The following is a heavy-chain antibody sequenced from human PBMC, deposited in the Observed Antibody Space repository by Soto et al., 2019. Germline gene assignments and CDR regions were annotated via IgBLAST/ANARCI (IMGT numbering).Heavy chain of an antibody. D-gene: IGHD5-12*01. J-gene: IGHJ5*02. V-gene: IGHV1-18*01. CDR3: ARHHGPTTSENGFDP. CDR1: GYTFFTYD. CDR2: ISTYSGDT. Sequence: QVHLVQSGVEVKTPGASVRVSCQASGYTFFTYDISWVRQAPGQGLEWMGWISTYSGDTKYAQKFQGRVTMTTDTYTTTAYLELRSLRSDATAVYYCARHHGPTTSENGFDPWGQGTLVTVSS.